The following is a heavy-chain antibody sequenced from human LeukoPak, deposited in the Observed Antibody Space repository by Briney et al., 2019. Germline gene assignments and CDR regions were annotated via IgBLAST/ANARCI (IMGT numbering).Heavy chain of an antibody. CDR1: GGSISSGGYY. D-gene: IGHD3-22*01. CDR3: ARDRDSSGYLY. CDR2: IYYSGST. J-gene: IGHJ4*02. V-gene: IGHV4-31*03. Sequence: SETLSLTCTVSGGSISSGGYYWSWIRQHPGKGLEWIGYIYYSGSTCYNPSLKSRVTISVDTSKNQFSLKLSSVTAADTAVYYCARDRDSSGYLYWGQGTLVTVSS.